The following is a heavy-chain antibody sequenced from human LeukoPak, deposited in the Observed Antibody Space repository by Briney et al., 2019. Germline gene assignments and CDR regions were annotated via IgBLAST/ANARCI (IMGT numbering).Heavy chain of an antibody. CDR1: GGSISSSSYY. D-gene: IGHD2-8*01. CDR3: ARLPRDCTNGVCPFYYGMDV. V-gene: IGHV4-39*01. J-gene: IGHJ6*02. CDR2: IYYSGST. Sequence: SETLSLTCTVSGGSISSSSYYWGWIRLPPGKGLEWIGSIYYSGSTYYNPSLKSRVTISVDTSKNQFSLKLSSVTAADTAVYYCARLPRDCTNGVCPFYYGMDVWGQGTTVTVSS.